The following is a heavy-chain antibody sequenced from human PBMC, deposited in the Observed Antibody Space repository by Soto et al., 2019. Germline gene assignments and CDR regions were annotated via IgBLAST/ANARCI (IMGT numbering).Heavy chain of an antibody. Sequence: SSETLSLTCTVSGGSISSGGYYWSWIRQHPGKGLEWIGYIYYSGSTYYNPSLKSRVTISVDTSKNQFSLKLSSVTAADTAVYYCARSIAAAGILDYWGQGTLVTVSS. CDR3: ARSIAAAGILDY. CDR1: GGSISSGGYY. CDR2: IYYSGST. D-gene: IGHD6-13*01. V-gene: IGHV4-30-4*08. J-gene: IGHJ4*02.